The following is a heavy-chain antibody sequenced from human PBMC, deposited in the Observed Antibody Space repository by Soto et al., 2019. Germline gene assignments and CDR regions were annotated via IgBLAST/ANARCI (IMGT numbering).Heavy chain of an antibody. D-gene: IGHD2-15*01. J-gene: IGHJ5*02. V-gene: IGHV1-18*01. CDR2: ISAYNGNT. CDR3: AREVGYCIGGSCYFWYDP. Sequence: ASVKVACKASGYTFTRYSISWVRLAPREGLEWMGWISAYNGNTNYAQKLPGSVTMTTATSTSTAYMELRSLGSDATAVYSCAREVGYCIGGSCYFWYDPWGQGSLVTVSS. CDR1: GYTFTRYS.